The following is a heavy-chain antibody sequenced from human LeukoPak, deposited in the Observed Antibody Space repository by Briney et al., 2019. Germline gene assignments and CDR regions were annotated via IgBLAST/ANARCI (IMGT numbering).Heavy chain of an antibody. J-gene: IGHJ6*02. CDR1: GDSISNENW. CDR3: AGSPIGYGMDV. CDR2: IYHSGST. Sequence: SETLSLTCAVSGDSISNENWWGWVRRPPGKGLEWIGEIYHSGSTNYIPSLKSRVTISVDKSKNQFSLKLTSVTAADTAVYYCAGSPIGYGMDVWGQGTTVTVSS. V-gene: IGHV4-4*02.